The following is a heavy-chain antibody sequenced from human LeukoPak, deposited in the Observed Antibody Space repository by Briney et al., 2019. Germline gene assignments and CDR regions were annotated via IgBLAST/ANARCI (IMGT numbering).Heavy chain of an antibody. CDR2: IWYDGSSK. J-gene: IGHJ4*02. Sequence: GGSLRLSCAASGFTFSSYGMHWVRQAPGKGLEWVAVIWYDGSSKYYADSVKGRFTISRDNSKNTLYLQMNSLRAEDTAVYYCARGVALGGLRYFDWFDYWGQGTLVTVSS. V-gene: IGHV3-33*01. D-gene: IGHD3-9*01. CDR3: ARGVALGGLRYFDWFDY. CDR1: GFTFSSYG.